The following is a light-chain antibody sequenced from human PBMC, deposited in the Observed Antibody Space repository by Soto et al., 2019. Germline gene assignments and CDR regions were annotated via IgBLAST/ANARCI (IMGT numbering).Light chain of an antibody. V-gene: IGLV1-40*01. CDR1: NSNIGAGYD. J-gene: IGLJ2*01. CDR3: QSYDSSLSVVV. CDR2: GNT. Sequence: QSVLTQPPSVSGAPGQRVTISCTGSNSNIGAGYDVCWYQQLPGTAPKLLIYGNTNRPSGVPDRFSGSKSGTSASLAITGLQAEDEADYYCQSYDSSLSVVVFGGGTKLTVL.